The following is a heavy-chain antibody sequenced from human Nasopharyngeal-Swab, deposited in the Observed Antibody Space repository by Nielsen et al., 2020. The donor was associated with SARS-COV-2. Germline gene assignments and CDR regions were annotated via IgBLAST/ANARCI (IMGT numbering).Heavy chain of an antibody. V-gene: IGHV3-30*03. CDR2: IAHDASNE. J-gene: IGHJ4*02. CDR3: ARDAPAHYGAFY. Sequence: GGSLRLSCAASGFTFSSFGMHWVRQAPGKGLEWVAFIAHDASNEYYGDSVKGRFSISRDSSKHTLYLQMDSLGGEDTAVYYCARDAPAHYGAFYWGRGTLVTVSS. D-gene: IGHD4-17*01. CDR1: GFTFSSFG.